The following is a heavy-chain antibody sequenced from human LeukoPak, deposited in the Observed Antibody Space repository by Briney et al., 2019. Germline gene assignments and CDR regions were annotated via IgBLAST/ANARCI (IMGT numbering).Heavy chain of an antibody. J-gene: IGHJ4*02. CDR2: ISSSSSYI. D-gene: IGHD5-24*01. CDR1: GFTISSYT. Sequence: GGSLRLSCVASGFTISSYTMNWVRQAPGKGLEWVSSISSSSSYIYYADSVKGRFTISRDNSKNTLYLQMNSLRAEDAAVYYCARAPRGRDGYNPYYFDYWGQGTLVTFSS. CDR3: ARAPRGRDGYNPYYFDY. V-gene: IGHV3-21*04.